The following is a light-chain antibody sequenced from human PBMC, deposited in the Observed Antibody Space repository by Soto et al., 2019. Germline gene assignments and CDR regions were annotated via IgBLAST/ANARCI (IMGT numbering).Light chain of an antibody. V-gene: IGKV3-15*01. Sequence: EIVMTQSPATLSVSPGERATLSCRASRSVSSNLAWYQQKPGQAPRLLIYGASTRATGIPARFSGSGSGTEFTLTISSLQSEDFGVYYCQLYNNWWTFGQGTKVDIK. J-gene: IGKJ1*01. CDR3: QLYNNWWT. CDR2: GAS. CDR1: RSVSSN.